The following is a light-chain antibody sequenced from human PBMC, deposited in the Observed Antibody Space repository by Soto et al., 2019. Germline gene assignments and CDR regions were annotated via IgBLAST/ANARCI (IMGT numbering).Light chain of an antibody. J-gene: IGLJ2*01. CDR3: VAWDDSLNAYVV. CDR1: SSNIGSNT. Sequence: QSVLAQPPSASGTPGQRVTISCSGSSSNIGSNTVNWYQQLPGTAPKLVIYSNNQRPSGVPARFSGSKSGTSASLAISGLQSEDEADYYCVAWDDSLNAYVVFGGGTKVTVL. CDR2: SNN. V-gene: IGLV1-44*01.